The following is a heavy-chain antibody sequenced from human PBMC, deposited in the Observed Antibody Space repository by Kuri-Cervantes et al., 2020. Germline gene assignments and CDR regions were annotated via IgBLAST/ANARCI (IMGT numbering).Heavy chain of an antibody. CDR3: ARMAGPRAFDI. Sequence: SETLSLTCTVSGGSISSSSYYWGWIRQPPGKGLEWIGYIYYSGSTNYNPSLKSRVTISVDTSKNQFSLKLSSVTAADTAVYYCARMAGPRAFDIWGQGTMVTVSS. V-gene: IGHV4-61*05. CDR1: GGSISSSSYY. D-gene: IGHD5-24*01. CDR2: IYYSGST. J-gene: IGHJ3*02.